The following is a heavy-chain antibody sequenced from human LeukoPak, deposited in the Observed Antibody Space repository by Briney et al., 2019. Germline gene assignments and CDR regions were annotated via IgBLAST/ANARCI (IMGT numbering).Heavy chain of an antibody. CDR2: IIPIFGTA. J-gene: IGHJ4*02. D-gene: IGHD6-13*01. Sequence: SVKVSCKASGGTFSSYAISWVRQAPGQGLEWMGGIIPIFGTANYAQKFQGRVTITTDESTSTAYMELSSLRSEDTAVYYCARDNPQLVGAFDYWGQGTLVTVSS. CDR3: ARDNPQLVGAFDY. V-gene: IGHV1-69*05. CDR1: GGTFSSYA.